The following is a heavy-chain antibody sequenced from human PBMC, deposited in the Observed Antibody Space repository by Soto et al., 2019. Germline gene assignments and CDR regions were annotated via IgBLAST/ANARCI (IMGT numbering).Heavy chain of an antibody. D-gene: IGHD1-20*01. CDR1: GGSISSYY. CDR3: ARAITGYYYYSYMDV. V-gene: IGHV4-59*01. CDR2: IYYSGST. J-gene: IGHJ6*03. Sequence: SETLSLTCTVSGGSISSYYWSWIRQPPGKGLEWIGYIYYSGSTNYNPSLKSRVTISVDTSKNQFSLKLSSVTAADTAVYYCARAITGYYYYSYMDVWGKGTALTVSS.